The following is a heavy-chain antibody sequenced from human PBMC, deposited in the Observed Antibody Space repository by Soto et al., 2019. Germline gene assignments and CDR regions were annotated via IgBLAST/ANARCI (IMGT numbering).Heavy chain of an antibody. J-gene: IGHJ4*03. CDR3: AKVAPSHGINRGDTFDS. CDR1: GYTFTSYD. D-gene: IGHD3-16*02. CDR2: MNPSSGYT. V-gene: IGHV1-8*01. Sequence: LVKVSCKASGYTFTSYDINWVRQATGQGLEWMGWMNPSSGYTGYAQNFQGRVTLTRNTSISTAYMELSSLRSEDTAIYYCAKVAPSHGINRGDTFDSWDVRSMVAESS.